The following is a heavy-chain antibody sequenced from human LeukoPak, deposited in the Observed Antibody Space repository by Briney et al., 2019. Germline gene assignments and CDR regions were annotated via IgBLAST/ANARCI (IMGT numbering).Heavy chain of an antibody. CDR1: GGTFSSYA. D-gene: IGHD3-16*02. CDR3: AKAKYVWGSYRFDY. Sequence: SVKVSCKASGGTFSSYAISWVRQAPGQGLEWMGGIIPIFGTANYAQKFQGRVTITTDESTSTAYMELSSLRSEDTAVYYCAKAKYVWGSYRFDYWGQGTPVTVSS. CDR2: IIPIFGTA. V-gene: IGHV1-69*05. J-gene: IGHJ4*02.